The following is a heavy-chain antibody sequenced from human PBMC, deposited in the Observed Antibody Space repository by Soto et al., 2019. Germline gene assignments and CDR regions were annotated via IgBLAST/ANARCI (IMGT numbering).Heavy chain of an antibody. J-gene: IGHJ3*02. CDR1: GYTFTGYY. V-gene: IGHV1-2*04. CDR3: ERVFYDSMGDAFDI. Sequence: ASVKVSCKASGYTFTGYYMHWVRQAPGQGLEWMGWINPNSGGTNYAQKFQGWVTMTRDTSISTAYMELSRLRSDDTAVYYCERVFYDSMGDAFDIWGQGTMVTVSS. CDR2: INPNSGGT. D-gene: IGHD3-22*01.